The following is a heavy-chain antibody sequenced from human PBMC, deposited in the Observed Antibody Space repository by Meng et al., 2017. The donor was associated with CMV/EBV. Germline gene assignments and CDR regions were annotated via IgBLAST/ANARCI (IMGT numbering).Heavy chain of an antibody. Sequence: ASVKVSCKASGYTFTGYYMHWVRQAPGQGLEWMGWINPNSGGTNYAQKFQGRVTMTRDTSISTAYMEVSRLRSDDTDVYYCARGVTRIFGVVIRVGCVDVWGQGTTVTVSS. J-gene: IGHJ6*02. CDR1: GYTFTGYY. V-gene: IGHV1-2*02. CDR2: INPNSGGT. D-gene: IGHD3-3*01. CDR3: ARGVTRIFGVVIRVGCVDV.